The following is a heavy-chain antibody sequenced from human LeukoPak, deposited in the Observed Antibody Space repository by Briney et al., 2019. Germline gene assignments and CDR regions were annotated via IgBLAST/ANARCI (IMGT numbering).Heavy chain of an antibody. Sequence: GSLRLSCAASGFTFSDYYMSWIRQAPGKGLEWVSYISSSGSTIYYADSVKGRFTISRDNAKNSLYLQMNSLRAEDTAVYYCARDYGQQLVRAFDIWGQGTMVTVSS. CDR1: GFTFSDYY. CDR3: ARDYGQQLVRAFDI. CDR2: ISSSGSTI. V-gene: IGHV3-11*04. D-gene: IGHD6-13*01. J-gene: IGHJ3*02.